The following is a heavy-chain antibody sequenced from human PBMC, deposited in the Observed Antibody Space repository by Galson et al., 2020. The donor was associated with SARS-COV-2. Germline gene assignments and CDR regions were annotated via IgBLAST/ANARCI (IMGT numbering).Heavy chain of an antibody. D-gene: IGHD3-16*01. V-gene: IGHV3-33*01. J-gene: IGHJ3*02. CDR3: ARDIPVMAPATADDAFDI. CDR1: GFTFSSYG. CDR2: IWYDGSNK. Sequence: GGSMRLSCAASGFTFSSYGMHWVSQAPGKGLEWVAVIWYDGSNKYYADSVKGRFTISRDNSKNTLYLQMNSLRAEDTAVYYCARDIPVMAPATADDAFDIWGQGTMVTVSS.